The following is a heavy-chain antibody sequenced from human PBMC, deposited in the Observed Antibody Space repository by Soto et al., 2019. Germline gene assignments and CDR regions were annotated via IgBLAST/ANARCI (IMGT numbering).Heavy chain of an antibody. CDR1: GGSISSYY. D-gene: IGHD2-2*01. J-gene: IGHJ4*02. V-gene: IGHV4-59*01. Sequence: SETLSLTCTVSGGSISSYYWSWIRQPPGKGLEWIGYIYYSGSTNYNPSLKSRVTISVDTSKNQFSLKLSSVTAADTAVYYCARGSRSMRSDYWGQGTLVTVS. CDR2: IYYSGST. CDR3: ARGSRSMRSDY.